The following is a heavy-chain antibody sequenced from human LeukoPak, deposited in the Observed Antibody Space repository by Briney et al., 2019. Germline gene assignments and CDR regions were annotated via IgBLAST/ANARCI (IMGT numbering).Heavy chain of an antibody. CDR2: TYYRSKWYN. CDR3: ARTGDSSGWSRGLFDY. J-gene: IGHJ4*02. CDR1: GDSVSSNCAA. Sequence: SQTLSLTCAISGDSVSSNCAAWNWIRQSPSRGLEWLGRTYYRSKWYNDYAVSVKSRITINPDTCKNQFSVQLNSVTPEDTAVYYCARTGDSSGWSRGLFDYWGQGTLVTVSS. D-gene: IGHD6-13*01. V-gene: IGHV6-1*01.